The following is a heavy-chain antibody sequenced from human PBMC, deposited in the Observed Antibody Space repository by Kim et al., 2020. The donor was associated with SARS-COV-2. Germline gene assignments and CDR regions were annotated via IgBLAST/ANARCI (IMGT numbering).Heavy chain of an antibody. D-gene: IGHD3-10*01. Sequence: GGSLRLSCAASGFTFSNHGMQWVRQAPGKGLEWVGVISYDGSLKYYADSVKGRFTISRDNSENTLYVQMNNLRPDDTAVYYCAKEGGGAGSSYMAYFDNWGQGTLVTVSS. V-gene: IGHV3-30*18. CDR3: AKEGGGAGSSYMAYFDN. CDR1: GFTFSNHG. J-gene: IGHJ4*02. CDR2: ISYDGSLK.